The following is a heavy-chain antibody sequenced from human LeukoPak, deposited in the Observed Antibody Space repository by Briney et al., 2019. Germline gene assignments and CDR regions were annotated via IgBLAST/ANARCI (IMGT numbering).Heavy chain of an antibody. Sequence: GGSLRLSCAASGFTFSSYGMHWVRQAPGKGLEWVAVISYDGSNKYYADSVKGRFTISRDNSKNTLYLQMNSLRAEDTAVYYCAKDAYSSSWYSDYWGQGTLVTVSS. J-gene: IGHJ4*02. CDR2: ISYDGSNK. CDR1: GFTFSSYG. CDR3: AKDAYSSSWYSDY. D-gene: IGHD6-13*01. V-gene: IGHV3-30*18.